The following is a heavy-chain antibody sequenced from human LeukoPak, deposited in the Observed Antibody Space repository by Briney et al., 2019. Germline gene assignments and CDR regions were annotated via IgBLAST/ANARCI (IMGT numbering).Heavy chain of an antibody. Sequence: GGSLRLSCAASGFTFSSYAMSWVRQAPGKGLEWVSAISGSGGSTYYADSVKGRFTISRDNSKNTLYLQMNSLRAEDTAVYYCARDQYSSGWYPGAFDIWGQGTMVTVSS. CDR1: GFTFSSYA. J-gene: IGHJ3*02. CDR3: ARDQYSSGWYPGAFDI. D-gene: IGHD6-19*01. CDR2: ISGSGGST. V-gene: IGHV3-23*01.